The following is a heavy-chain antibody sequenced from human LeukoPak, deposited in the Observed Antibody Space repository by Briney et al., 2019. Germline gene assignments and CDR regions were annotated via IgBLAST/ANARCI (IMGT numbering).Heavy chain of an antibody. J-gene: IGHJ4*02. D-gene: IGHD1-14*01. CDR2: ISSSSSYI. CDR1: GFTFSSYS. Sequence: GGSLRLSCAASGFTFSSYSMNWVRQAPGKGLEWVSSISSSSSYIYYADSVKGRFTISRDNAKNTLYLQMNSLRADDTAVYYCARELETAQTIDYWGQGTLVTVSS. V-gene: IGHV3-21*01. CDR3: ARELETAQTIDY.